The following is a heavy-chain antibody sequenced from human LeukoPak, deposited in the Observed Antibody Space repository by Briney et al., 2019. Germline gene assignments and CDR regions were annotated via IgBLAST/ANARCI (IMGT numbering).Heavy chain of an antibody. CDR1: GGSFSGYY. J-gene: IGHJ6*03. CDR2: IYTSGST. V-gene: IGHV4-4*07. D-gene: IGHD3-9*01. CDR3: ARELRYFDWLLPPYYYYYYMDV. Sequence: PSETLSLTCAVYGGSFSGYYWSWIRQPAGKGLEWIGRIYTSGSTNYNPSLESRVTISVDTSKNQFSLKLSSVTAADTAVYYCARELRYFDWLLPPYYYYYYMDVWGKGTTVTVSS.